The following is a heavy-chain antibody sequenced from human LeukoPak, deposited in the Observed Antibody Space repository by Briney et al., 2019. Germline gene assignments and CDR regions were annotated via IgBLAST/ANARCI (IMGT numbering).Heavy chain of an antibody. Sequence: ASVKVSCKASGYTFTGYHMHWVRQAPGQGLEWMAWINPNSGATDYAQKFQGRVTMTRDTSTSTAYMELSRLRSDDTAVYYCARDRDYGSGIFDYWGQGTLVTVSS. V-gene: IGHV1-2*02. J-gene: IGHJ4*02. D-gene: IGHD3-10*01. CDR1: GYTFTGYH. CDR3: ARDRDYGSGIFDY. CDR2: INPNSGAT.